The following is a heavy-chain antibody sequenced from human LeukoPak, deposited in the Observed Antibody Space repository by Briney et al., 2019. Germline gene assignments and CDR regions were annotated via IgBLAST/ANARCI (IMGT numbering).Heavy chain of an antibody. J-gene: IGHJ4*02. V-gene: IGHV3-21*01. Sequence: GGSLTLSCAASGFTFSSYNMNWIRQSPGKGLEWVSAISSSSSYIYYADSVRRLFTISRDNANNSLYQQRTMLRADDTVVYCCARDLVAARLYYFDYWGQGTLVTVS. CDR3: ARDLVAARLYYFDY. CDR2: ISSSSSYI. D-gene: IGHD6-6*01. CDR1: GFTFSSYN.